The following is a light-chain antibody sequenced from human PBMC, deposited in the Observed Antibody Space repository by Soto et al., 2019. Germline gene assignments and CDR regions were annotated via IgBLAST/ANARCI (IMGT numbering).Light chain of an antibody. J-gene: IGKJ2*01. CDR1: QDVRSH. Sequence: EVVMTQSPATLSVSPGERATLSCRASQDVRSHLAWYHQKPGQAPRLLISHASTRAAGVPARFSGSGSGTAFTLTIASLQSEDFAVYYCQQYGSSPHTFGQGTKLEIK. CDR3: QQYGSSPHT. CDR2: HAS. V-gene: IGKV3-15*01.